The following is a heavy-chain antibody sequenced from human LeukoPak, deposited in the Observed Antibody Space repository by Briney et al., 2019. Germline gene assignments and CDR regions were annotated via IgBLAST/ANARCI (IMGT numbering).Heavy chain of an antibody. CDR1: GGSISSSSYY. CDR2: IYYSGST. Sequence: PSETLSLTCTVSGGSISSSSYYWGWIRQPPGKGLEWIGSIYYSGSTYYNPSLKSRVTISVDTSKNQFSLKLSSVAAADTAVYYCARETTLDDYGSGSYYNGDAFDIWGQGTMVTVSS. J-gene: IGHJ3*02. D-gene: IGHD3-10*01. V-gene: IGHV4-39*02. CDR3: ARETTLDDYGSGSYYNGDAFDI.